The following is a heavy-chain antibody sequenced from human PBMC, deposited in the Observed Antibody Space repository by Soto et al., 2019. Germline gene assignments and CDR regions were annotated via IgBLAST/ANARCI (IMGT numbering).Heavy chain of an antibody. V-gene: IGHV4-39*01. J-gene: IGHJ5*02. CDR2: SYYSGTT. CDR1: GASISVHSYY. Sequence: SETLSLTCTVSGASISVHSYYWPWIRQPPGKGLEWIGSSYYSGTTYFKPSLKSRATISVDTSNNLFSLQLTSVTAADTAIYYCTRRYNGSDSYFDPWGPGALVTVSS. CDR3: TRRYNGSDSYFDP. D-gene: IGHD1-26*01.